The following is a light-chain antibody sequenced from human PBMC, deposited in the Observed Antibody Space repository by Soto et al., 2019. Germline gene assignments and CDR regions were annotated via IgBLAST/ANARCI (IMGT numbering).Light chain of an antibody. J-gene: IGKJ4*01. Sequence: EMVLTQSPGTLSLSPGERATLSCRASQSISSRDLAWYQQKPGQAPSLVIYGTSSRAAGIPDRFGGSGSGTDFTLTITRLQPQDFAVYYCQHYGGSPRLTFGGGTKVEIK. CDR1: QSISSRD. V-gene: IGKV3-20*01. CDR3: QHYGGSPRLT. CDR2: GTS.